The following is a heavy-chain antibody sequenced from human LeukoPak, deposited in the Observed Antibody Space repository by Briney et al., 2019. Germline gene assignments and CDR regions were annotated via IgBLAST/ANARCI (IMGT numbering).Heavy chain of an antibody. J-gene: IGHJ4*02. CDR1: GFTFDMYA. CDR2: LTGSGDTT. CDR3: ARLPDIAVARGCDY. V-gene: IGHV3-23*01. Sequence: GGSLRLSCAASGFTFDMYAMSWVRQAPGKGLEWVSSLTGSGDTTYYADSVKGRFTISRDNSKNTLYLQMNSLRADDTALYYCARLPDIAVARGCDYWGQGIRVTVSS. D-gene: IGHD6-19*01.